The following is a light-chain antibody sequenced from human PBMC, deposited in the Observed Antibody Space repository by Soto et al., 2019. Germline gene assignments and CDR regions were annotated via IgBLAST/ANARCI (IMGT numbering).Light chain of an antibody. V-gene: IGKV3-20*01. CDR2: GAS. CDR3: QQYGSSPPRT. Sequence: EIVLTQSPGILSLSAGERAALAWRASQSVSNAFLAWYQKKPGQAPRLLLYGASTRATDFPDRFSGGGSRADFTLTISRLETEYFAVYYCQQYGSSPPRTFGQGTKVDIK. J-gene: IGKJ1*01. CDR1: QSVSNAF.